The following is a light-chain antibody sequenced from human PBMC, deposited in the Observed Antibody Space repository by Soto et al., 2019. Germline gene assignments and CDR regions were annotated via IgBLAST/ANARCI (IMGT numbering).Light chain of an antibody. CDR3: CSYAGSRTAV. CDR1: SSDVGSYNW. CDR2: EDD. Sequence: QSALTQPASVSGAPGQSITISCTGTSSDVGSYNWVSWYQQHPDKAPKLMIYEDDRRPLGISSRFSGSKSGNTASLTISGLQAEDEADYYCCSYAGSRTAVFGGGTQLTVL. V-gene: IGLV2-23*01. J-gene: IGLJ7*01.